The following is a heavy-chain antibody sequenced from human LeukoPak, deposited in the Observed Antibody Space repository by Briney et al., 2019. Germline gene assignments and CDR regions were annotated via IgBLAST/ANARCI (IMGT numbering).Heavy chain of an antibody. J-gene: IGHJ4*02. V-gene: IGHV4-4*07. CDR2: IIYTTGST. CDR3: MRDGPSWGLL. D-gene: IGHD7-27*01. CDR1: GISINPYY. Sequence: SETLSLTCTVSGISINPYYWTWIRQPAGKGLEWIGRIIYTTGSTTYNPSLNSRVTMSVDTSKNQISLKLTYVTAADTAMYYCMRDGPSWGLLWGLGTLVTVSP.